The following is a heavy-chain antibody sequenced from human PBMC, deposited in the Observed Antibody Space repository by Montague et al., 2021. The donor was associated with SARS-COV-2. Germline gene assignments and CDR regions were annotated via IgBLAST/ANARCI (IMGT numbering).Heavy chain of an antibody. CDR1: GFTFSSYS. D-gene: IGHD5-24*01. Sequence: SLRLSCAASGFTFSSYSMNWVRQAPGKGLEWVSYISSSSSTIYYADSVKGRFTISRDNAKNSLYLQMNNLRAEDTAVYYCAREGEMATIWVGYYYYYGMDVWGQGTTVTVSS. V-gene: IGHV3-48*04. CDR2: ISSSSSTI. CDR3: AREGEMATIWVGYYYYYGMDV. J-gene: IGHJ6*02.